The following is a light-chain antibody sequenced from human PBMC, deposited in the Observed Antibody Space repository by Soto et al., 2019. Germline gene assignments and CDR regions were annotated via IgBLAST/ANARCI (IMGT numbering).Light chain of an antibody. J-gene: IGKJ5*01. CDR2: DAF. CDR1: RSLDSGQ. V-gene: IGKV3-20*01. Sequence: IVVTQSPCTLSLSPGESATLSCRANRSLDSGQLAWYQQKVGRAPRLLIHDAFMRATGIPDRFSGSGSGTDFTLTIARLEPEDFAVYYCQQYGSSPPITFGQGTRLEI. CDR3: QQYGSSPPIT.